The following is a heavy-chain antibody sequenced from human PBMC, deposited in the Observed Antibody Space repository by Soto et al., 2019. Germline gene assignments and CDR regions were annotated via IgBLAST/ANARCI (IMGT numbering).Heavy chain of an antibody. D-gene: IGHD2-21*02. J-gene: IGHJ4*02. Sequence: GGSLRLSCAASGFTFSNAWMSWVRQAPGKGLEWVSYISSSGSTIYYADSVKGRFTISRDNAKNSLYLQMNSLRAEDTAVYYCARDEAYCGGVCYSGNHRFEYRGQGT. CDR1: GFTFSNAW. CDR2: ISSSGSTI. V-gene: IGHV3-11*01. CDR3: ARDEAYCGGVCYSGNHRFEY.